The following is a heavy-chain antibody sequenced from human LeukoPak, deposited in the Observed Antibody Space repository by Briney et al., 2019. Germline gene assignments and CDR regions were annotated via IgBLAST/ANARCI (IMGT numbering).Heavy chain of an antibody. V-gene: IGHV3-30*18. CDR2: ISYDGSNK. J-gene: IGHJ4*02. Sequence: GGSLRLSCAASGFTFSSYGMHWVRQAPGKGLEWVAVISYDGSNKYYADSVKDRFTISRDNSKNTLYLQMNSLRAEDTAVYYCAKGVDIVVVVAAHSEYYFDYWGQGTLVTVSS. CDR3: AKGVDIVVVVAAHSEYYFDY. CDR1: GFTFSSYG. D-gene: IGHD2-15*01.